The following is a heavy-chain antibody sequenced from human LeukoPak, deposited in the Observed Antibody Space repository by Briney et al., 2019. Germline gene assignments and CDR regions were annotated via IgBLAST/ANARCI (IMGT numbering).Heavy chain of an antibody. J-gene: IGHJ4*02. V-gene: IGHV1-69-2*01. CDR1: GYTFTDYY. Sequence: ASVKVSCKVSGYTFTDYYMHWVQQAPGKGLGWMGLVDPEDGETIYAEKFQGRVTITADTSTDTAYMELSSLRSEDTAVYYCATGIQLWFYFDYWGQGTLVTVSS. CDR3: ATGIQLWFYFDY. CDR2: VDPEDGET. D-gene: IGHD5-18*01.